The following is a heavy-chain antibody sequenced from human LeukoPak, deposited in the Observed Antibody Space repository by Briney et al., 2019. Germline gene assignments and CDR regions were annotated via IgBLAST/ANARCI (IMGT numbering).Heavy chain of an antibody. CDR1: GFTFSSYA. Sequence: GGSLRLSCAASGFTFSSYAMSWVRQAPGKGLEWVSYISSSGSTIYYADSVKGRFTISRDNAKNSLYLQMNSLRAEDTAVYYCARDSPTYYYDSSGCDYWGQGTLVTVSS. J-gene: IGHJ4*02. V-gene: IGHV3-48*04. CDR2: ISSSGSTI. D-gene: IGHD3-22*01. CDR3: ARDSPTYYYDSSGCDY.